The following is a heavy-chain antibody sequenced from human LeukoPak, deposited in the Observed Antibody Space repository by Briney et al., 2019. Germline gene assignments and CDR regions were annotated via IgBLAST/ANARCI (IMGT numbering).Heavy chain of an antibody. J-gene: IGHJ4*02. V-gene: IGHV3-74*01. CDR1: GFTFSNFW. D-gene: IGHD1-26*01. CDR2: IYGDGSFT. Sequence: GGSLRLSCAASGFTFSNFWMHWVRHAPGKGLVWVALIYGDGSFTRYADSVKGRFTISRDKNTLFLQMNSLRVEDTAIYYCARDLGGRAGYWGQGSLVTVSS. CDR3: ARDLGGRAGY.